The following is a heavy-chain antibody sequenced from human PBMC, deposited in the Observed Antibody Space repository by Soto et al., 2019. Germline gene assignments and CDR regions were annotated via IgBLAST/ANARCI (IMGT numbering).Heavy chain of an antibody. D-gene: IGHD2-15*01. J-gene: IGHJ4*02. CDR3: SRGWRGGVDY. V-gene: IGHV3-74*01. CDR2: INAGGTIT. CDR1: GFRFSDPG. Sequence: EVQLVESGGALVQPGGSLRLPCAASGFRFSDPGMPWVRQAPGKGLVCASRINAGGTITDYADFVQGRFTISRDNAKNTLYLQMHSLRAEDTAVYYCSRGWRGGVDYWGQGTLVTVSS.